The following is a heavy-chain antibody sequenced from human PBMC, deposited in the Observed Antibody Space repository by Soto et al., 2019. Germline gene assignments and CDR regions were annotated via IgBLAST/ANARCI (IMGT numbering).Heavy chain of an antibody. V-gene: IGHV4-31*03. J-gene: IGHJ4*02. CDR2: IYYSGST. Sequence: QVQLQESGPGLVKPSQTLSLTCIVSGGSISSGGYYWSWIRQNPGKGLEWIGYIYYSGSTYYNPSLMSRVTISLDTSKNQFSLKLSSVTAADTAVFYCARGGPTVTADYWGQGTLVTVSS. CDR1: GGSISSGGYY. D-gene: IGHD4-17*01. CDR3: ARGGPTVTADY.